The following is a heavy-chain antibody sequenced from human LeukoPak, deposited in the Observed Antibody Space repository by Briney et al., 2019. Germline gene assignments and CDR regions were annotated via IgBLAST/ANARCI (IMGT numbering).Heavy chain of an antibody. CDR1: GGSISSSSYY. Sequence: PSETLSLTCTVSGGSISSSSYYWGWIRQPPGKGLEWIGSIYYSGSTYYNPSLKSRVTISVDTSKNQFSLKLSSVTAADTAVYYCASLYCSSTSCYVFDYWGQGTLVTVSS. CDR3: ASLYCSSTSCYVFDY. D-gene: IGHD2-2*01. CDR2: IYYSGST. J-gene: IGHJ4*02. V-gene: IGHV4-39*01.